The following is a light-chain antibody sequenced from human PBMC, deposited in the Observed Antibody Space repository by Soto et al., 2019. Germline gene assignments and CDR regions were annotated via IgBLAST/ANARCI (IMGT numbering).Light chain of an antibody. Sequence: ETVLTQSPGTLSMPPGETATLSCRASQTLGRNYLAWYQQKPGQAPRLLIHRISIRAAGIADRFSGSASGTDFTLTISRLEPEDFAMYYCQQYDNFPQTFGQGTKVDIK. J-gene: IGKJ1*01. V-gene: IGKV3-20*01. CDR3: QQYDNFPQT. CDR2: RIS. CDR1: QTLGRNY.